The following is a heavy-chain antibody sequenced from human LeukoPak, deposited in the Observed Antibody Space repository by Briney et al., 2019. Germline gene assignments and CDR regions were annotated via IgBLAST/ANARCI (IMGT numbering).Heavy chain of an antibody. CDR3: AGTSWGNDY. D-gene: IGHD7-27*01. J-gene: IGHJ4*02. CDR2: VYHSGST. Sequence: SETLSLTCTVSGGSISSSSYYWGWLRQPPGKGLEWIGSVYHSGSTFYNPSLKSRVTVLADPSKNQFSLKLSSVTAADTAVYYCAGTSWGNDYWGQGTLVTVSS. CDR1: GGSISSSSYY. V-gene: IGHV4-39*07.